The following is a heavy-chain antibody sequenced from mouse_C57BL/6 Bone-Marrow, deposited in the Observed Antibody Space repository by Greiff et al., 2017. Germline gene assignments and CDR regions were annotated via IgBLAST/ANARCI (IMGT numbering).Heavy chain of an antibody. V-gene: IGHV1-26*01. CDR3: ARWYFDV. CDR2: INPNNGGT. J-gene: IGHJ1*03. CDR1: GYTFTDYY. Sequence: EVQLQQSGPELVKPGASVKISCKASGYTFTDYYMNWVKQSHGKSLEWIGDINPNNGGTSYNQKFKGKATLTVDKSSSTAYMKLRSLASEDYAVYYCARWYFDVRGKGTTVTVSS.